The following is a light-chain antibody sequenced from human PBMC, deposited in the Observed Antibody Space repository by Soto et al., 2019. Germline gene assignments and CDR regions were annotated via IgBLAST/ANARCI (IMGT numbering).Light chain of an antibody. CDR1: SSDVGAYNY. V-gene: IGLV2-14*03. J-gene: IGLJ2*01. CDR2: DVS. CDR3: SSYTSSILV. Sequence: QSVLTQPASVSGSPGQSITISCTGTSSDVGAYNYVSWYQQHPGTAPKLMIYDVSNRPSGISNRFSGSKSGNTASLTISGHQAEDEADYYCSSYTSSILVFGGGIKLTVL.